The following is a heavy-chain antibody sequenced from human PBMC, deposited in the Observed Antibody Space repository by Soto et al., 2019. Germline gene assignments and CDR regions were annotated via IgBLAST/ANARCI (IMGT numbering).Heavy chain of an antibody. CDR1: GDTFSFYS. V-gene: IGHV1-69*04. CDR2: VNPILSMS. Sequence: QVQLVQSGAEVKRPGSSVKVSCKASGDTFSFYSINWVRQAPGLGLEWMGRVNPILSMSNYAQRFQGRVTMTADKSTSLAYMERSGLRSEDTAMYYCATSYGSGYRAFDYWGQGALVTVSS. CDR3: ATSYGSGYRAFDY. D-gene: IGHD3-10*01. J-gene: IGHJ4*02.